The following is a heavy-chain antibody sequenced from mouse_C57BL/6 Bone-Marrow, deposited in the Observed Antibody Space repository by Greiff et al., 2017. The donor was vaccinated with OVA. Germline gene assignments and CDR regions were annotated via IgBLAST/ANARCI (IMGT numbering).Heavy chain of an antibody. CDR3: ASGALSTVVSGWSIDD. CDR1: GYTFTSYG. Sequence: QVQLKESGAELARPGASVKLSCKASGYTFTSYGISWVKQRTGQGLEWIGEIYPRSGNTYYNEKFKGKATLTADKSSSPASMELRNLTSEDSAVYFCASGALSTVVSGWSIDDWGTGTTVTVSS. J-gene: IGHJ1*03. CDR2: IYPRSGNT. D-gene: IGHD1-1*01. V-gene: IGHV1-81*01.